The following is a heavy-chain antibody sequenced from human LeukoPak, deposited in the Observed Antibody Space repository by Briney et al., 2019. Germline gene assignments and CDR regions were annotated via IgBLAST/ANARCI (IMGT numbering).Heavy chain of an antibody. Sequence: ASVKVSCKASGYTFTSYGISWVRQAPGQGLEWMGWISAYNGNTNYAQKLQGRVTMTTDTSTSTAYMELRSLRSDDTAVYYCARYGSGGYYSYYYYYMDVWGKGTTVTVSS. V-gene: IGHV1-18*01. CDR2: ISAYNGNT. CDR3: ARYGSGGYYSYYYYYMDV. D-gene: IGHD3-10*01. J-gene: IGHJ6*03. CDR1: GYTFTSYG.